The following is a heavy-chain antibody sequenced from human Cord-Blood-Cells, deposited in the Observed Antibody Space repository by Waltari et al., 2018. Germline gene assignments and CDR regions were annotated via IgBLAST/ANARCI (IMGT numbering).Heavy chain of an antibody. CDR2: MNPNSGNT. CDR1: GYTFTSYD. V-gene: IGHV1-8*01. J-gene: IGHJ6*02. CDR3: ARGGFWSGYYYYYGMDV. Sequence: QVQLVQSGAEVKKPGASVKVSCKASGYTFTSYDTNGVRQATGQGLEWMGWMNPNSGNTGYAQKFQGRVTMTRNTSISTAYMELSSLRSEDTAVYYCARGGFWSGYYYYYGMDVWGQGTTVTVSS. D-gene: IGHD3-3*01.